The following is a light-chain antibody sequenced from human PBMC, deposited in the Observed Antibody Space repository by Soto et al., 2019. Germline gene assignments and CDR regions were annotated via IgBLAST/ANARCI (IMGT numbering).Light chain of an antibody. CDR3: SSYRSSTTFV. CDR2: EVR. V-gene: IGLV2-14*01. J-gene: IGLJ1*01. Sequence: QSVLTQPASVSGSPGQSITITCTGTSSDVGAYNYVSWYQQYPGKAPKVIIFEVRKRPSGVSNRFSGSKSGDTASLTISGLQAEDEADYYCSSYRSSTTFVFGTWTKGTVL. CDR1: SSDVGAYNY.